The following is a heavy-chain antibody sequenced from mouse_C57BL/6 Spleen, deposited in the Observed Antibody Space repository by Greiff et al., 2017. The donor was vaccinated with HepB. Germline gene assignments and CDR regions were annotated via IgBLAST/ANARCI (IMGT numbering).Heavy chain of an antibody. V-gene: IGHV2-6*01. J-gene: IGHJ4*01. D-gene: IGHD3-2*02. CDR2: IWGVGST. CDR1: GFSLTSYG. Sequence: QVQLKESGPGLVAPSQSLSITCTVSGFSLTSYGVDWVRQSPGKGLEWLGVIWGVGSTNYNSALNSRLSISKDNSKSQVFLKMNSLQTDDTAMYYCARMGVDSSGYGYAMDYWGQGTSGTVSS. CDR3: ARMGVDSSGYGYAMDY.